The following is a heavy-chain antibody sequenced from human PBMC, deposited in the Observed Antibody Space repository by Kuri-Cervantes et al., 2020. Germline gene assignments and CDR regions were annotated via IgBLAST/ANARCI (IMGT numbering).Heavy chain of an antibody. V-gene: IGHV3-9*01. CDR1: GFTFDDYA. CDR2: ISWNSGSI. J-gene: IGHJ6*02. CDR3: AKDLIAAAGTGYYYYYYGMDV. D-gene: IGHD6-13*01. Sequence: SLKISCAASGFTFDDYAMHWVRQAPGKGLEWVSGISWNSGSIGYADSVKGRFTISRDNAKNSLYLQMNSLRAEDTALYYCAKDLIAAAGTGYYYYYYGMDVWGQGITVTVSS.